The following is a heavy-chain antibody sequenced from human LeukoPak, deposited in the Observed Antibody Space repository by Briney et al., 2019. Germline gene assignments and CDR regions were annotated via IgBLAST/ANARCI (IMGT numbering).Heavy chain of an antibody. Sequence: SQTLSLTXTVSGGSISSGDYYWSWIRQPPGKGLEWIGYIYYSGSTYYNPSLKSRVTISVDTSKNQFSLKLSSVTAADTAVYYCARTGRGYYDFWSGYPRAAFDIWGQGTMVTASS. D-gene: IGHD3-3*01. V-gene: IGHV4-30-4*08. CDR2: IYYSGST. CDR3: ARTGRGYYDFWSGYPRAAFDI. J-gene: IGHJ3*02. CDR1: GGSISSGDYY.